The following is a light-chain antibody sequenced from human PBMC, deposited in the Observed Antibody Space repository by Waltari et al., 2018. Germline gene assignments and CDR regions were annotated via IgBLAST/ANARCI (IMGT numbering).Light chain of an antibody. CDR1: SSDVGGYNS. CDR3: CSYAGIYVV. Sequence: QSALTQPRSVSGSPGQSVTISCTGTSSDVGGYNSVSWYQQHPGKAPKLMIYDVSKRPSGVPDRFSGSKSGNTASLTISGLQAEDEADYYCCSYAGIYVVFGGGTKLTVL. CDR2: DVS. V-gene: IGLV2-11*01. J-gene: IGLJ2*01.